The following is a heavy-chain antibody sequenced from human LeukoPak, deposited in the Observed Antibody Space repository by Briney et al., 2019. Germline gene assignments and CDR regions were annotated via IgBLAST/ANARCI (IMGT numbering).Heavy chain of an antibody. Sequence: GGSLRLSCAASGFTFSSYAMSWVRQAPGKGLEWVSAISGSGGSTYYADSVKGRFTISRDNSKNTLYLQMHSLRAEDTAVYYCAKDPYYYDSSGQTIWGQGTLVTVSS. D-gene: IGHD3-22*01. V-gene: IGHV3-23*01. CDR1: GFTFSSYA. CDR3: AKDPYYYDSSGQTI. CDR2: ISGSGGST. J-gene: IGHJ4*02.